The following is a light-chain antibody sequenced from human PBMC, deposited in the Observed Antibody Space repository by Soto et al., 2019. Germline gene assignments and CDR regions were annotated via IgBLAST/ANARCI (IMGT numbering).Light chain of an antibody. J-gene: IGKJ1*01. CDR1: QDIGTY. Sequence: AIRMTQSPFSFSASTGDRVSITCRATQDIGTYLAWYQQIPGKAPKLLIYAASSLQSGVPSRFSGSRSGTDFTPTISSLQPEDVATYYCQNYNSAPRTFGQGTKVDIK. CDR2: AAS. V-gene: IGKV1-8*01. CDR3: QNYNSAPRT.